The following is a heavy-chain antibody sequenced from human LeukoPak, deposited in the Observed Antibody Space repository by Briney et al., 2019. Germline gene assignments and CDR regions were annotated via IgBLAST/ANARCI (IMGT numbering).Heavy chain of an antibody. CDR2: IGRTT. J-gene: IGHJ6*02. V-gene: IGHV3-23*01. D-gene: IGHD2-8*02. Sequence: GGSLRLSCAASGFTCSSFSMSWVRQAPGKGLEYGSGIGRTTYYAESVKGRFTISRDNSKNTLFLQMNSLRAEDTAVYYCAKRGLYGTVPFYGMDVWGQGTTVTVSS. CDR1: GFTCSSFS. CDR3: AKRGLYGTVPFYGMDV.